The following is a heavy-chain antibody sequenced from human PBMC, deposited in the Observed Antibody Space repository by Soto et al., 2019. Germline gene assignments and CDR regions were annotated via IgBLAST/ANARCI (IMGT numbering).Heavy chain of an antibody. V-gene: IGHV1-46*03. CDR1: GYTFTSYY. CDR3: ARADIVGYMDV. Sequence: ASVKVSCKASGYTFTSYYMHWVRQAPGQGLEWMGIINLSCGSTSYAQKFQGRVTMTMDTSTSTVYMELSSLRFEGTAVYYCARADIVGYMDVWGKGTTVTVSS. J-gene: IGHJ6*03. CDR2: INLSCGST. D-gene: IGHD2-15*01.